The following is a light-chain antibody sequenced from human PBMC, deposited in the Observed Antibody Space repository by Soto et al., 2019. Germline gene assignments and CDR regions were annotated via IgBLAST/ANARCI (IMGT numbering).Light chain of an antibody. CDR3: SSYTNINTRACV. Sequence: QSALTQPASVSGSPGQSITISCTGTSGDIGSYNRVSWHHQHPGKAPKLIIYEVTDRPSGVSNRFSGSKSGNTASLTISGLQAEDEAEYYCSSYTNINTRACVFGTGTKVTVL. V-gene: IGLV2-14*01. CDR1: SGDIGSYNR. CDR2: EVT. J-gene: IGLJ1*01.